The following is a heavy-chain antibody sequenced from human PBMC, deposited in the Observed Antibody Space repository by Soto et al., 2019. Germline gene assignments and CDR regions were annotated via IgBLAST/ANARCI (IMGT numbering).Heavy chain of an antibody. D-gene: IGHD2-21*01. V-gene: IGHV3-9*01. CDR2: ISWNSGNI. CDR3: VCGGGSFDI. Sequence: EVQLVESGGGLVQPGRSLRLSCAASGFTFDDYAMHWVRQAPGKGLEWVSSISWNSGNIGYADSVKGRFTISRDNAKNSLYLQMNSLRAEDTALYYCVCGGGSFDIWGQGAMVTVSS. J-gene: IGHJ3*02. CDR1: GFTFDDYA.